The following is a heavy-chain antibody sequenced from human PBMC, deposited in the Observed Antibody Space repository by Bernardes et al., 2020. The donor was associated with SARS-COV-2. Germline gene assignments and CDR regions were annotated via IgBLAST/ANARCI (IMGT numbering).Heavy chain of an antibody. J-gene: IGHJ4*02. CDR2: VYNRGRT. CDR3: ARSRDAAAAVFDY. Sequence: SETLSLTCNVSGYSSNDVYWNWVRQSPGDGLEWNGFVYNRGRTNYNPSLQSRAIISIDTSKKQFSLHLESVTTADTAVYFWARSRDAAAAVFDYWGRGILVTVSS. D-gene: IGHD6-25*01. CDR1: GYSSNDVY. V-gene: IGHV4-4*09.